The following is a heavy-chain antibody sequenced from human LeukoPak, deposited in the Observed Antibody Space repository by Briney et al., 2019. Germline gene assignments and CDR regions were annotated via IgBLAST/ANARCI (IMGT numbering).Heavy chain of an antibody. CDR3: AKDIALEGVPAAMVDY. V-gene: IGHV3-9*01. J-gene: IGHJ4*02. CDR1: GFTFDDYA. D-gene: IGHD2-2*01. Sequence: PGRSLRVSCAASGFTFDDYAVHWVRPAPGKGLEWVSRISWNSGSIDYAGSVKGRFTISRDNAKNSLYLQMNSLRAEETALYYCAKDIALEGVPAAMVDYWGQGTLVTVSS. CDR2: ISWNSGSI.